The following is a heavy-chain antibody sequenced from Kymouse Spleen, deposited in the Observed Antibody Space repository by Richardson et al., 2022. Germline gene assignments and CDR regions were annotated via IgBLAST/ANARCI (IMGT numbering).Heavy chain of an antibody. CDR1: GGSVSSGSYY. CDR3: ARDQGSSSWYYYYYGMDV. D-gene: IGHD6-13*01. CDR2: IYYSGST. V-gene: IGHV4-61*01. J-gene: IGHJ6*02. Sequence: QVQLQESGPGLVKPSETLSLTCTVSGGSVSSGSYYWSWIRQPPGKGLEWIGYIYYSGSTNYNPSLKSRVTISVDTSKNQFSLKLSSVTAADTAVYYCARDQGSSSWYYYYYGMDVWGQGTTVTVSS.